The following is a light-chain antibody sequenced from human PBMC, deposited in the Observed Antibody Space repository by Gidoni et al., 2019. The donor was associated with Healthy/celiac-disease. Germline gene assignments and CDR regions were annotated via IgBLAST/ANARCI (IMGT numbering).Light chain of an antibody. J-gene: IGLJ2*01. CDR2: YDS. Sequence: SYVLTQPPSVSVAPGKTARITCGGNNIGSKSLHGYQQKPGQAPGLVIYYDSDRPSGIPERFSGSNSGNTATLTISRVEAGDEADYYCQVWDSSSDYTVFGGGTKLTVL. V-gene: IGLV3-21*04. CDR3: QVWDSSSDYTV. CDR1: NIGSKS.